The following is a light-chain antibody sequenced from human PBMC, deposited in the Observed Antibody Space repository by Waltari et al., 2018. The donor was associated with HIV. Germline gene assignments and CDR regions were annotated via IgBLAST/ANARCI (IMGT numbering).Light chain of an antibody. CDR3: AAYDDNLPGWM. CDR1: SSNIGSHS. V-gene: IGLV1-47*01. J-gene: IGLJ3*02. CDR2: RND. Sequence: QSVLTQPPSASGTPGQRVTISCSGSSSNIGSHSVFCYQQFPGTAPKVLIYRNDQRPSGVPDRFSASRSGTSASLVISGLRSEDEADYYCAAYDDNLPGWMFGGGTKLTAL.